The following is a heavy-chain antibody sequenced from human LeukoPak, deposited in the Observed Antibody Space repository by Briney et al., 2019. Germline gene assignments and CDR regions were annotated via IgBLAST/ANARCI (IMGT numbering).Heavy chain of an antibody. J-gene: IGHJ4*02. V-gene: IGHV3-30*03. CDR2: ISYDGSNK. Sequence: GGSLRLSCAASGFTFSSYGMHWVRQAPGKGLEWVAVISYDGSNKYYADSVKGRFTISRDNAKNSLYLQMNSLRAEDTAVYYCARGRDGCLDYWGQGTLVTVSS. D-gene: IGHD5-24*01. CDR3: ARGRDGCLDY. CDR1: GFTFSSYG.